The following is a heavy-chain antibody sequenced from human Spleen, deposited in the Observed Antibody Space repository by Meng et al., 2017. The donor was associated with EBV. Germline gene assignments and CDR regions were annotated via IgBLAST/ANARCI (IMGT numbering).Heavy chain of an antibody. J-gene: IGHJ4*02. CDR3: VRDRRGLDPSHFDS. Sequence: VQMKEAVTGPVKPPGPLSLKCDVCGDSISSVHWWKWIRQPPGKGLEWIGQIFHSGRAAYNPSLKSRVTFSEDKSKNQFSLKLTSVTATDTAVYYCVRDRRGLDPSHFDSWGQGTLVTVSS. CDR1: GDSISSVHW. D-gene: IGHD2-2*01. CDR2: IFHSGRA. V-gene: IGHV4-4*03.